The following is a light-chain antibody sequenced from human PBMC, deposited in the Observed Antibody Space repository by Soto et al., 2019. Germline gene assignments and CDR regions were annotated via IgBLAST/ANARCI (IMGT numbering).Light chain of an antibody. CDR2: EGS. J-gene: IGLJ3*02. CDR1: SSDVGSYNV. Sequence: QSALTQPASVSGSPGQSITISCTGTSSDVGSYNVVSWYQQHPGKAPKLIIYEGSKRPSGVSNRFSGSKSGNTASLTISGLQAEAEADYYCCSYVSSSTFWVFGGGTKLTVL. CDR3: CSYVSSSTFWV. V-gene: IGLV2-23*03.